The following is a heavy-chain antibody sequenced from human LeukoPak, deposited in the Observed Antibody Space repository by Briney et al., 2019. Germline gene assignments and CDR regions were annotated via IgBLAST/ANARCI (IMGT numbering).Heavy chain of an antibody. V-gene: IGHV3-23*01. CDR3: AKIDWGSYRFGYFDY. Sequence: GGSLRLSCAASGFTFSSYAMSWVRQAPGKGLEWVSAISGSGGSTNYADSVKGRFTISRDNSKNTLYLQMNSLRAEDTAIYYCAKIDWGSYRFGYFDYWGQGILVTVSS. CDR1: GFTFSSYA. D-gene: IGHD3-16*02. J-gene: IGHJ4*02. CDR2: ISGSGGST.